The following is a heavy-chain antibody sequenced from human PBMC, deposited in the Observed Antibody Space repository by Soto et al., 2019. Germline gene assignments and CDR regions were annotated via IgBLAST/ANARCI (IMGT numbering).Heavy chain of an antibody. CDR2: IYYSGNT. Sequence: SETLSLTCTVSGGSMSSNYWSWIRQPPGKGLEYIGYIYYSGNTNYNPSLKSRVTISVDTSKNQFSLKLTSVTAADTAVYYCARGGWYVDYWGQGTLVTVPS. CDR1: GGSMSSNY. D-gene: IGHD6-19*01. CDR3: ARGGWYVDY. J-gene: IGHJ4*02. V-gene: IGHV4-59*01.